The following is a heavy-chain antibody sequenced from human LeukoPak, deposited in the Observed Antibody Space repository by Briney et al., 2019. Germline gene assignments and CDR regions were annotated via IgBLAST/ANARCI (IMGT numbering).Heavy chain of an antibody. CDR2: IYTSGST. J-gene: IGHJ5*02. Sequence: PSETLSLTCTVSGGSISSYYWSWIRQPAGKGLEWIGRIYTSGSTNYNPSLKSRVTMSVDTSKNQFSLKLSSVTAADTAVYYCARDWLERHFGGWFDPWGQGTLVTVSS. CDR3: ARDWLERHFGGWFDP. CDR1: GGSISSYY. D-gene: IGHD1-1*01. V-gene: IGHV4-4*07.